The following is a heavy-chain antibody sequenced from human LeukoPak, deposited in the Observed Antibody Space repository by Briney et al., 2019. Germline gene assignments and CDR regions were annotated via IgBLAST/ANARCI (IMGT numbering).Heavy chain of an antibody. Sequence: GGSLRLSCAASGFTFSSYGMHWVRQVPGKGLEWVAVISYDGSNKYYADSVKGRFTISRDNSKNTLYLQMNSLRAEDTAVYYCAKGAAGTYYFDYWGQGTLVTVSS. CDR3: AKGAAGTYYFDY. D-gene: IGHD3-10*01. CDR1: GFTFSSYG. J-gene: IGHJ4*02. V-gene: IGHV3-30*18. CDR2: ISYDGSNK.